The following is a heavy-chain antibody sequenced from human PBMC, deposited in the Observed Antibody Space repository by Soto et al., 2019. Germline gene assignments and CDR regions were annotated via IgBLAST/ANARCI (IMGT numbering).Heavy chain of an antibody. CDR3: ARYELLGTSYFAH. Sequence: QVQLVESGGGVVQPGRSLRLSCAASGFTFSSYGMHWVRQAPGKGLEWVAVIWYDGSNKYYAGSVKGRFTISRDNSKNKLYLQRNSLRAEETAVYYCARYELLGTSYFAHRGQGTLVSVSS. V-gene: IGHV3-33*01. CDR2: IWYDGSNK. CDR1: GFTFSSYG. J-gene: IGHJ4*02. D-gene: IGHD1-7*01.